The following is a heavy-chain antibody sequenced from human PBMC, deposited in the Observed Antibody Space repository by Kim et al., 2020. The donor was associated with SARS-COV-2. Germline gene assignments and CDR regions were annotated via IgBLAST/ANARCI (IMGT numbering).Heavy chain of an antibody. CDR2: TYYRSKWYN. CDR3: ARRPHRVAAAGLYAFDI. V-gene: IGHV6-1*01. Sequence: SQTLSLTCAISGDSVSSNSAAWNWIRQSPSRGLEWLGRTYYRSKWYNDYAVSVKSRITINPDTSKNQFSLQLNSVTPEDTAVYYCARRPHRVAAAGLYAFDIWGQGTMVTVSS. CDR1: GDSVSSNSAA. D-gene: IGHD6-13*01. J-gene: IGHJ3*02.